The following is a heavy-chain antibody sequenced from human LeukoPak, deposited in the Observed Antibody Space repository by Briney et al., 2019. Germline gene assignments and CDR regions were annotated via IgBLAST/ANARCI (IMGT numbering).Heavy chain of an antibody. J-gene: IGHJ3*02. CDR3: AGAIQRYCSSTSCYYDAFDI. CDR2: IYYSGST. CDR1: GGSISSYY. D-gene: IGHD2-2*01. Sequence: SETLSLTCTVSGGSISSYYWSWIRQPPGKGLEWIGYIYYSGSTNCNPSLKSRVTISVDTSKNQFSLKLSSVTAADTAVYYCAGAIQRYCSSTSCYYDAFDIWGQGTMVTVSS. V-gene: IGHV4-59*01.